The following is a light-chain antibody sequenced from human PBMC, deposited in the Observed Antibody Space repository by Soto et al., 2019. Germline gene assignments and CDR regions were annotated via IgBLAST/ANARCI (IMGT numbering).Light chain of an antibody. CDR1: SSDIGAFPY. CDR2: DVS. CDR3: ATYTTSGTQV. J-gene: IGLJ2*01. Sequence: QSALTQPASVSGSPGQSITISCTGASSDIGAFPYVSWYQKYPGKAPKLIISDVSIRPSGVSPRFSASKSGNTASLTVSGLQAEDEADHYCATYTTSGTQVFGGGTKLTVL. V-gene: IGLV2-14*01.